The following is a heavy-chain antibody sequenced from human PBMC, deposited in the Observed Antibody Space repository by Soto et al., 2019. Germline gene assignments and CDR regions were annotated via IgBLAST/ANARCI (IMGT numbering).Heavy chain of an antibody. J-gene: IGHJ3*02. D-gene: IGHD3-10*01. CDR3: ASKFGELLADAFDI. CDR2: IYHSGSI. Sequence: QVQLQESGPGLVKPSGTLSLTCTVSNASISSRKWWTWVRQTPGKGLEWIGEIYHSGSINHNPSLTSRVTMSVDKSNYQFALKMTSVTAAATAVYYCASKFGELLADAFDIWGQGTVVTVSS. CDR1: NASISSRKW. V-gene: IGHV4-4*02.